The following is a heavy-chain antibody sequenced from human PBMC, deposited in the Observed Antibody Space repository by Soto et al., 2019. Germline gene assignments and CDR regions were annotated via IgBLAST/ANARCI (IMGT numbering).Heavy chain of an antibody. V-gene: IGHV3-11*05. D-gene: IGHD6-19*01. Sequence: QVQLVESGGGLVKPGGSLRLSCAASGFTFSDYYMSWIRQAPGKGLEWVSYISSSSSYTNYADSVKGRFTIPRDNAKNSLYLQMNSLRAEDTAVYYCARDLFVAEKDYWGQGTLVTVSS. CDR1: GFTFSDYY. J-gene: IGHJ4*02. CDR3: ARDLFVAEKDY. CDR2: ISSSSSYT.